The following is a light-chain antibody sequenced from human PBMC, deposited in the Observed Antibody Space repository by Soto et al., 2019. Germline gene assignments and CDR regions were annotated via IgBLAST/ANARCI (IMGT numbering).Light chain of an antibody. J-gene: IGKJ2*01. Sequence: DVVMTQSPLSLPVTLGQPASISCRSSQSLVYSDGNTYLNWFQQRPGQSPRRLTYKVSNRDSGVPDRFGGSGSGTDFTLKISRVEAEDVRVYYCMQATHWPRTFGQGTKLEIK. CDR1: QSLVYSDGNTY. V-gene: IGKV2-30*01. CDR3: MQATHWPRT. CDR2: KVS.